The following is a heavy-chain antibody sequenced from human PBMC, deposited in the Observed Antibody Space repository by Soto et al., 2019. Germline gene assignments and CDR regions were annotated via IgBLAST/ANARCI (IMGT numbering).Heavy chain of an antibody. Sequence: QVQLVESGGGVVQPGRSLRLSCAASGFTFSSYAMHWVRQAPGKRLEWVAVISYDGSNKYYADSVKGRFTISRDNSKNTLYLQMNSLRAEDTAVYYCGRGISGWMIDYWGQGTLVAVSS. CDR2: ISYDGSNK. D-gene: IGHD6-19*01. J-gene: IGHJ4*02. V-gene: IGHV3-30-3*01. CDR1: GFTFSSYA. CDR3: GRGISGWMIDY.